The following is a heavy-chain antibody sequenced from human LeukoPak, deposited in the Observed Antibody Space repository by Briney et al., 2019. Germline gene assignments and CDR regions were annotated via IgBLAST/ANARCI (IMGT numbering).Heavy chain of an antibody. V-gene: IGHV1-18*01. D-gene: IGHD6-19*01. CDR1: GYDFTSVG. CDR2: ISPYNGNT. CDR3: ARAGPGSGWYFDY. Sequence: SVKVSCKASGYDFTSVGITWVRRAPGQGLEWMGWISPYNGNTRYAQKFQGRVAMTTDTSTTTAYMELRGLRFNDTAVYYCARAGPGSGWYFDYWGQGTLVTVSS. J-gene: IGHJ4*02.